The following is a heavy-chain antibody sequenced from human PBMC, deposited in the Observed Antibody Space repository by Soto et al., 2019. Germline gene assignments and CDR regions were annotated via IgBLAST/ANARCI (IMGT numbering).Heavy chain of an antibody. Sequence: PETLSLTCTVSGGSISRSSYYWGWIRQPPGKGLEWIGSIYYSGSTNYNPSLKSRVTISVDTSKNQFSLKLSSVTAADTAVYYCARRYGSAIDYWGQGTLVTVSS. CDR2: IYYSGST. CDR3: ARRYGSAIDY. V-gene: IGHV4-39*07. CDR1: GGSISRSSYY. J-gene: IGHJ4*02. D-gene: IGHD1-26*01.